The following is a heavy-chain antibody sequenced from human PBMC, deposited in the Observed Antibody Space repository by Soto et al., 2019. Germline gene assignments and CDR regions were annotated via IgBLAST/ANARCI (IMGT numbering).Heavy chain of an antibody. CDR2: ISAYNGNT. Sequence: QVQLVQAGAEVKKRGASVKVSCKASGYTFTSYGIRWVRQAPGQGVEWMGWISAYNGNTNDAHKLQGRVTMTTDTSTRTAYMDPRSRRCDDTAVYYCPSGSNDIDYWGQGTLVTVSS. V-gene: IGHV1-18*01. D-gene: IGHD1-1*01. CDR3: PSGSNDIDY. J-gene: IGHJ4*01. CDR1: GYTFTSYG.